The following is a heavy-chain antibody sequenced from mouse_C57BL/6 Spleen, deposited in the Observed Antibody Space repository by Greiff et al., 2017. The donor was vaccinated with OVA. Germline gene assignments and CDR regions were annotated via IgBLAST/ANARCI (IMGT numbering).Heavy chain of an antibody. CDR3: ATDEYSNPASYFDY. V-gene: IGHV1-52*01. Sequence: QVQLQQPGAELVRPGSSVKLSCKASGYNFTSYWMHWVKQRPKQGLEWIGNIDPADSETHYDQKFKDKATMTVDKSSSTAYMQLSSLTSEDSAVYYCATDEYSNPASYFDYWGQGTTLTVSS. D-gene: IGHD2-5*01. CDR2: IDPADSET. J-gene: IGHJ2*01. CDR1: GYNFTSYW.